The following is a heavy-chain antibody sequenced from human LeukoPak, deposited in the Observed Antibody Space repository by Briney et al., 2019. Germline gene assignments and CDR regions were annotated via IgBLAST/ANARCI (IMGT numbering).Heavy chain of an antibody. D-gene: IGHD2-2*01. V-gene: IGHV1-18*01. CDR2: ISAYNGNT. CDR1: GYTFTSYG. Sequence: WASVKVSCKASGYTFTSYGISWVRQAPGHGLEWMGWISAYNGNTNYAQKLQGRVTMTTDTSTSTAYMELRSLRSDDTAVYYCARDHCSSTSCPLNWFDPWGQGTLVTVSS. J-gene: IGHJ5*02. CDR3: ARDHCSSTSCPLNWFDP.